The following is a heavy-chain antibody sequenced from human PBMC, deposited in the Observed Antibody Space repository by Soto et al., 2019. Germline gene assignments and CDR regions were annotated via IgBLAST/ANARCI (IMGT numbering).Heavy chain of an antibody. J-gene: IGHJ3*01. CDR2: IWYDGSNK. CDR1: GFTFSSYG. D-gene: IGHD3-16*01. CDR3: ARDFDSVYGAWGGAFDL. Sequence: QVQLVESGGGVVQPGRSLRLSCAASGFTFSSYGMHWVRQATGKGLEWVAVIWYDGSNKYYAYSVKGRFTISRDNSKNTLYLQMDSLRAEDTVVYYCARDFDSVYGAWGGAFDLWGQGTMVTVSS. V-gene: IGHV3-33*01.